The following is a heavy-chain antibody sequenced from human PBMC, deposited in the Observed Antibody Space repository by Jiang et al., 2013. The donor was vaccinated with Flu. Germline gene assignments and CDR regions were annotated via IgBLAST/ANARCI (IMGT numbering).Heavy chain of an antibody. D-gene: IGHD1-20*01. V-gene: IGHV1-69*04. J-gene: IGHJ4*02. CDR2: SIPLRGIT. CDR1: GITFSNYA. CDR3: VRDGNNWSIDF. Sequence: SGAEVKKPGSSVRVSCKASGITFSNYAFSWVRQAPGQGLEYMGRSIPLRGITNYVQKFQGRLTFTADTSTSTAYMELSSLRSEDTAVYFCVRDGNNWSIDFWGQGTLVIVSS.